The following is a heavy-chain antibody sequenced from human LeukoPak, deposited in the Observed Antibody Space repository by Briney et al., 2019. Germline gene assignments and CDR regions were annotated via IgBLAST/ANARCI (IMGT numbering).Heavy chain of an antibody. CDR3: ARVDESEGDY. CDR1: GFTFSGFW. J-gene: IGHJ4*02. CDR2: ISFDGSDA. V-gene: IGHV3-74*01. Sequence: GGSLRLSCAASGFTFSGFWMHWVRQAPGKGLVWVSCISFDGSDATYADSVKGRFTISRDNAKNTLHLQMDSLTIEDTAVYFCARVDESEGDYWGQGTLVTVSS.